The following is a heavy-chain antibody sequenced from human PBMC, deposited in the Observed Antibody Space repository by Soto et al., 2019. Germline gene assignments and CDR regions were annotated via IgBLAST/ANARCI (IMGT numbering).Heavy chain of an antibody. D-gene: IGHD3-16*01. Sequence: EVQLVESGGGLVKPGGSLRLSCVVSGVTLTDVWMNWVRQAPGKGLEWVGRIRSKSDGGTTDYAAPVKGRFTISRDDSKNTLYLQMSSLKSEVTAVYYYSHGYAQYFNSWSQGTLVTVSS. CDR2: IRSKSDGGTT. CDR1: GVTLTDVW. CDR3: SHGYAQYFNS. V-gene: IGHV3-15*07. J-gene: IGHJ4*02.